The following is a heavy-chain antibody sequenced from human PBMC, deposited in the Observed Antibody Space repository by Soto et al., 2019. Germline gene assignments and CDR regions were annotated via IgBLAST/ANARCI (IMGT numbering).Heavy chain of an antibody. J-gene: IGHJ5*02. CDR1: GGSINSGGYY. V-gene: IGHV4-31*03. CDR3: ARGREGYCSSTSCSGSWFDP. CDR2: IFYSRTT. D-gene: IGHD2-2*01. Sequence: PSETLSLTCTVSGGSINSGGYYWTWIRQHPGKGLEWIGYIFYSRTTSYNPSLKSRVTISVDTSKNQFSLKLSSVTAADTAVYYCARGREGYCSSTSCSGSWFDPWGQGTLVTVSS.